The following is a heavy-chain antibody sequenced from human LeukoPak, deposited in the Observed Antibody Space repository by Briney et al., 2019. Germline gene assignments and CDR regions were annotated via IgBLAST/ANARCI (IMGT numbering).Heavy chain of an antibody. J-gene: IGHJ4*02. CDR2: SSSSTNTI. D-gene: IGHD6-19*01. CDR3: ARGGSSGWLPLDY. Sequence: YSSSSTNTIYYADSVKGRFTISRDNAENSLYLQMNGLRDEDTAVYYCARGGSSGWLPLDYWGQGTLVTVSS. V-gene: IGHV3-48*02.